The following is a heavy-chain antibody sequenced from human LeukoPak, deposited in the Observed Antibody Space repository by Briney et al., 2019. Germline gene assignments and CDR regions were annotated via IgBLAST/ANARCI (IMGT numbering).Heavy chain of an antibody. CDR3: AGAYYGSGSYPPYNWFDP. CDR1: TYIFSNYW. Sequence: GESLKISCKGSTYIFSNYWIGWVRQMPGRGLEWVGIIYPGDSDTRYGPSFQGQVTISADKSINTAYLLWSSLKASDSAIYYCAGAYYGSGSYPPYNWFDPWGQGTLVTVSS. V-gene: IGHV5-51*01. CDR2: IYPGDSDT. D-gene: IGHD3-10*01. J-gene: IGHJ5*02.